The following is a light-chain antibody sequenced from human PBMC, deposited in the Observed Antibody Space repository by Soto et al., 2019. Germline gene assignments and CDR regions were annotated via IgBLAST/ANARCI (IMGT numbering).Light chain of an antibody. CDR2: GAS. CDR1: QGVSSN. Sequence: EIVMTQSPSTLSLSPGERATLSCRASQGVSSNLAWYQQKSGQAPRLLIYGASTRATGIPVRFSGSGSGTEFTLTISSLQSEDFAVYCCQQYNNWPFTFGQGTRLEI. J-gene: IGKJ5*01. V-gene: IGKV3-15*01. CDR3: QQYNNWPFT.